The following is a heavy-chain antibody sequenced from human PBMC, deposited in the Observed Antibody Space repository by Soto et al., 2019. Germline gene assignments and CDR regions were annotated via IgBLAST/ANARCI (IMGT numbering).Heavy chain of an antibody. CDR2: IYYSGST. CDR3: ARGPSTVNWFDP. J-gene: IGHJ5*02. V-gene: IGHV4-31*03. D-gene: IGHD4-4*01. CDR1: GGSISSGGYY. Sequence: SETLSLTCTVSGGSISSGGYYWSWILQHPGKGLEWIGYIYYSGSTYYNPSLKSRVTISVDTSKNQFSLKLSSVTAADTAVYYCARGPSTVNWFDPWGQGTLVTVSS.